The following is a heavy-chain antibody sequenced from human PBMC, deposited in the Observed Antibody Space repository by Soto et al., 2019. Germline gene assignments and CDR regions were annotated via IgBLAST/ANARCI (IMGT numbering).Heavy chain of an antibody. J-gene: IGHJ4*02. Sequence: EVQLLESGGKLVQPGGSLTLSCAASGFTFSTYAMAWVRQAPGKGLEWVSGVSASGLNIDYAYPVKGRFYISRDNSKNPVSMHLNSMRAEDTTLYYCATDRPRKTSGYFFEYWGQGTPVTVSS. CDR2: VSASGLNI. D-gene: IGHD1-1*01. CDR1: GFTFSTYA. V-gene: IGHV3-23*01. CDR3: ATDRPRKTSGYFFEY.